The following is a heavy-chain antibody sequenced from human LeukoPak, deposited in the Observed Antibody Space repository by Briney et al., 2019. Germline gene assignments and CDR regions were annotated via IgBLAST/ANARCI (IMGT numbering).Heavy chain of an antibody. D-gene: IGHD4-17*01. J-gene: IGHJ1*01. CDR1: GFTFSSDA. Sequence: PGGSLRLSCAASGFTFSSDAMSWVREAPGMGLEWVSAISGSGGSTYYADSVKGRFTISRDNSKNTLYLQMNSLRAEDTAVYYCAKEIYGDSTGGRFQHWGQGTLVTVSS. CDR3: AKEIYGDSTGGRFQH. V-gene: IGHV3-23*01. CDR2: ISGSGGST.